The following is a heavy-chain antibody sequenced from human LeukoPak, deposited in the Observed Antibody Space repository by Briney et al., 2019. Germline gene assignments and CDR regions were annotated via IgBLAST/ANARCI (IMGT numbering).Heavy chain of an antibody. CDR2: IWYDGSSQ. D-gene: IGHD1-14*01. CDR1: GFTFSSYG. CDR3: ARESGGDQNWFDP. J-gene: IGHJ5*02. V-gene: IGHV3-33*01. Sequence: GGSLRLSCAASGFTFSSYGMHWVRQAPGKGLEWVAVIWYDGSSQYYADSVKGRFTISRDNFRNTLFLQMNSLRVEDTAVYYCARESGGDQNWFDPWGQGSLVTVSS.